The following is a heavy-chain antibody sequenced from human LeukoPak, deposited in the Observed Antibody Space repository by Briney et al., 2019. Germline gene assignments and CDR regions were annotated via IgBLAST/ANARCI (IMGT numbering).Heavy chain of an antibody. J-gene: IGHJ4*02. CDR2: VYYSRRT. CDR1: GGSISSYY. D-gene: IGHD3-22*01. CDR3: ASPYYDRSGYFYASDS. Sequence: PSEALSLTCTVSGGSISSYYWSWIRQPPGKGLEWIGYVYYSRRTNNNPSLKSRVTISIDTAKNQFSLKLNSVTAADTAVYYCASPYYDRSGYFYASDSWGQGTLVTVSS. V-gene: IGHV4-59*01.